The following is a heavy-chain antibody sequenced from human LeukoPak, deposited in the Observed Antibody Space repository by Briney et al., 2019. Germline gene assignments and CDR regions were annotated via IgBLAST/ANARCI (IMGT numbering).Heavy chain of an antibody. V-gene: IGHV3-15*01. Sequence: GGSLRLSCAASGLTFSNVWMNWVRQAPGKGLEWVGRIKSRSDRGTTDYAAPVKGRFTVSRDDSQNTLFLQMNSPKTEDTAVYYCTTQGGFDKNYYFYFDYWGQGTLVTVSP. J-gene: IGHJ4*02. CDR1: GLTFSNVW. CDR2: IKSRSDRGTT. D-gene: IGHD2-21*02. CDR3: TTQGGFDKNYYFYFDY.